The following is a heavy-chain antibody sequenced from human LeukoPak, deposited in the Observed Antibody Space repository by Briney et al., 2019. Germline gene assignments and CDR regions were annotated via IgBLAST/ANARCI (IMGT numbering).Heavy chain of an antibody. CDR1: GGSISSYY. Sequence: SETLSLTCTVSGGSISSYYWSWIRQPPGKGLEWIGRISNSGSTNYNPALKSRVTMSVDTSKNQFSLKLSSVTAADTAVYYCARDYLHYYGSGSPRPVWGKGTTVTVSS. J-gene: IGHJ6*04. CDR3: ARDYLHYYGSGSPRPV. V-gene: IGHV4-4*07. CDR2: ISNSGST. D-gene: IGHD3-10*01.